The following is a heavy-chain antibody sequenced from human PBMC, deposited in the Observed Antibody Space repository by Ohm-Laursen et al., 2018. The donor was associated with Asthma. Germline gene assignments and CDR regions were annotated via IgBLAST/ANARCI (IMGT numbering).Heavy chain of an antibody. J-gene: IGHJ4*02. CDR3: AREPPTLHPYYFDL. CDR1: GFTFSTYG. V-gene: IGHV3-33*01. CDR2: IWFDGSNK. Sequence: SLRLSCAASGFTFSTYGMHWVRQAPGKGLEWVAAIWFDGSNKYYADSVKGRFTISRDNSKNTLSLQMNSLGADDTAVYYCAREPPTLHPYYFDLWGQGTLVTVSS.